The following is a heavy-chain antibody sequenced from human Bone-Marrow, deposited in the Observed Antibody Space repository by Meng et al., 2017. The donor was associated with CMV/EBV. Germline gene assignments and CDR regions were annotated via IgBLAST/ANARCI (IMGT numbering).Heavy chain of an antibody. CDR2: ISSSGSTI. CDR3: ARRWEYRGFLAFDI. V-gene: IGHV3-48*03. D-gene: IGHD1-26*01. CDR1: GFTFSSYE. J-gene: IGHJ3*02. Sequence: GESLKISCAASGFTFSSYEMNWVRQAPGKGLEWVSYISSSGSTIYYADAVKGRFTISRDNAKNSLYLQMNSLRAEDTAVYYCARRWEYRGFLAFDIWGEGTIVAAS.